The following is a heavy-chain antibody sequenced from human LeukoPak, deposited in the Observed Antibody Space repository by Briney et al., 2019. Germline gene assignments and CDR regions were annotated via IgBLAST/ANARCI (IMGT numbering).Heavy chain of an antibody. V-gene: IGHV3-15*01. CDR3: TTDPTDRDYYYYYMDV. J-gene: IGHJ6*03. D-gene: IGHD4-17*01. CDR2: IKSKTDGGTT. CDR1: GFTFSNAW. Sequence: AGGSLRLSCAASGFTFSNAWMSWVRQAPGKGLEWVGRIKSKTDGGTTDYAAPVKGRFTISRDDSKNTLYLQMNSLKTEDTAVYYCTTDPTDRDYYYYYMDVWGKGTPVTVSS.